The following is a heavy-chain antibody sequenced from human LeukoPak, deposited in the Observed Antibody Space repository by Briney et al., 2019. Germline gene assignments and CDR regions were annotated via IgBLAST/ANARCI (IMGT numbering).Heavy chain of an antibody. Sequence: GGSLRLSCTASGFTFGDFGMNWFRQAPGKGLEWVGSIRSGGATDCAASVRGRFTISRDESKTIAYLQMDNLKAEDTAVYFCTRPLGKDGRTGAYWGPGTLVTVSS. J-gene: IGHJ4*02. CDR3: TRPLGKDGRTGAY. D-gene: IGHD5-24*01. CDR1: GFTFGDFG. CDR2: IRSGGAT. V-gene: IGHV3-49*03.